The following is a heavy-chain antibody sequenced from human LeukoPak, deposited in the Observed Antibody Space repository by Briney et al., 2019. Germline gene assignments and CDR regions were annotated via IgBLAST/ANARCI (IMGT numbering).Heavy chain of an antibody. J-gene: IGHJ4*02. CDR1: GYSISSGYY. D-gene: IGHD5-12*01. V-gene: IGHV4-61*01. Sequence: KSSETLSLTCTVSGYSISSGYYWGWIRQPPGKGLEWIGYIYYSGSTNYNPSLKSRVTISVDTSKNQFSLKLSSVTAADTAVYYCARSPTTDYFDYWGQGTLVTVSS. CDR2: IYYSGST. CDR3: ARSPTTDYFDY.